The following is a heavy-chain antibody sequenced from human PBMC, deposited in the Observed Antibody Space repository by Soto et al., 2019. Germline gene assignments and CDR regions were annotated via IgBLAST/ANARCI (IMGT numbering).Heavy chain of an antibody. D-gene: IGHD3-10*01. CDR1: GDSISSGGYY. CDR3: ASAGGYVDSYLSVFDF. CDR2: VYYSGST. V-gene: IGHV4-31*03. J-gene: IGHJ4*02. Sequence: TSETLSLTCTVSGDSISSGGYYWSWIRRHPGRGLECIGNVYYSGSTHYNPSRSSRITISLDTSKNQFSLNLTSVAAGVTAVYYCASAGGYVDSYLSVFDFWGQGALVTVSS.